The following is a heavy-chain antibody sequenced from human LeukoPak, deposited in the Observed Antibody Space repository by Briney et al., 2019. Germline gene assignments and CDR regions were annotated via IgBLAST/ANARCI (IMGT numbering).Heavy chain of an antibody. CDR1: GGSISSYY. V-gene: IGHV4-59*01. CDR3: ARDTITRGLDY. Sequence: SETLSLTCTVSGGSISSYYWSWIRQPPGKGLEWIGYIYYSGSTNYNPSLKSRVTISVDTSKNQFSLKLSSVTAADTAVYFCARDTITRGLDYWGQGTLVTVSS. J-gene: IGHJ4*02. CDR2: IYYSGST. D-gene: IGHD3-10*01.